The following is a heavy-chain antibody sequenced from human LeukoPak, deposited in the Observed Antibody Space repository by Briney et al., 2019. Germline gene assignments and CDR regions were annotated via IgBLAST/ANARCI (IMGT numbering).Heavy chain of an antibody. CDR2: IYYSGTT. V-gene: IGHV4-39*01. CDR1: GGSISSRSYY. Sequence: PSETLSLTCPVSGGSISSRSYYWGWLRQPPGEGLDWIGTIYYSGTTYYNPSLGSRVTISLDTSKNQFSLKLTSVTAADTAVYYCARRSTKENGFDFWGQGTVVTVSS. D-gene: IGHD1-1*01. J-gene: IGHJ4*02. CDR3: ARRSTKENGFDF.